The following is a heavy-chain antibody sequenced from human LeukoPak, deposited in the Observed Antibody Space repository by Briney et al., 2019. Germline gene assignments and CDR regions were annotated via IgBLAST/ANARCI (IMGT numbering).Heavy chain of an antibody. V-gene: IGHV3-48*02. Sequence: GGSLRLSCAAFGFTFSSDSMNWVRQAPGKGLEWLSYTTNNGGTIYYAGSVKGRFTISRDNAQTSLYLQMKSLRDEDTAVYYCARVRAGSYCDNWGQGTLVTVSS. CDR3: ARVRAGSYCDN. CDR1: GFTFSSDS. CDR2: TTNNGGTI. D-gene: IGHD3-10*01. J-gene: IGHJ4*02.